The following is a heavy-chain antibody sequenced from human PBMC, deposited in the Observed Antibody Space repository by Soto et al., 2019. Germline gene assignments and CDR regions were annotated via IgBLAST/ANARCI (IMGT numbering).Heavy chain of an antibody. CDR1: GGTFNSYA. V-gene: IGHV1-69*12. CDR2: TIPMFGTT. Sequence: QVQLVQSGAEVKKPESSVRVSCKASGGTFNSYAITWVRQAPGQGLEWMGGTIPMFGTTNYAEKFQGRVTMFADESTNTAYMELSSLRSEDTAVYYCTRCGIRYHSIGYYLGIDGMDVWGQGTTVIVSS. D-gene: IGHD3-22*01. CDR3: TRCGIRYHSIGYYLGIDGMDV. J-gene: IGHJ6*02.